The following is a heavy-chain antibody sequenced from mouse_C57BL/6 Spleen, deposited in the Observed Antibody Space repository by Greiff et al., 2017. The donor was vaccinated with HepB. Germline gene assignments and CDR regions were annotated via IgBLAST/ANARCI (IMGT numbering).Heavy chain of an antibody. CDR1: GYAFSSSW. V-gene: IGHV1-82*01. CDR3: ALLYLTRFDY. D-gene: IGHD2-12*01. CDR2: IYPGDGDT. J-gene: IGHJ2*01. Sequence: QVQLKESGPELVKPGASVKISCKASGYAFSSSWMNWVKQRPGKGLEWIGRIYPGDGDTNYNGKFKGKATLTADKSSSTAYMQLSSLTSEDSAVYFCALLYLTRFDYWGQGTTLTVSS.